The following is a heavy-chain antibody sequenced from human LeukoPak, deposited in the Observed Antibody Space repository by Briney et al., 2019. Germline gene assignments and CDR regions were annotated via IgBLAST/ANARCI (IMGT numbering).Heavy chain of an antibody. J-gene: IGHJ6*02. CDR3: ARESARGIYGLDV. CDR2: INFSSSYI. Sequence: GGSLRLSCAASGFTFSSYSMNWVRRAPGKGLEWVSCINFSSSYIYYADSVKGRFTVSRDNAKNSLYLQMNSLGAEDTAVYYCARESARGIYGLDVWGQGTTVTVSS. D-gene: IGHD3-16*01. V-gene: IGHV3-21*01. CDR1: GFTFSSYS.